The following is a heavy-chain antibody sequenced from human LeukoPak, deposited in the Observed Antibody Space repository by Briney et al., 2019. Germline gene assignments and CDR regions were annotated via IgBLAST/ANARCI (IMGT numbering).Heavy chain of an antibody. J-gene: IGHJ6*02. V-gene: IGHV4-59*01. CDR1: GGSIGSYY. Sequence: PSETQSLTCTVSGGSIGSYYWSWIRQPPGKGLEWIGYIYYSGSTNYNPSLKSRVTISVDTSKNQFSLKLSSVTAADTAVYYCARYEGYYYYGMDVWGQGTTVTVSS. CDR2: IYYSGST. D-gene: IGHD3-3*01. CDR3: ARYEGYYYYGMDV.